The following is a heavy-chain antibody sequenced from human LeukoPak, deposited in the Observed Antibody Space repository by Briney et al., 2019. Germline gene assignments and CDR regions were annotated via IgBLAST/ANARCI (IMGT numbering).Heavy chain of an antibody. CDR3: ARGGDDYYDSSGSIDP. V-gene: IGHV4-31*03. CDR2: IYYSGST. Sequence: PSETLSLTCTVSGGSISSGGYYWSWIRQHPGKGLEWIGYIYYSGSTYSNPPLKSRVTISVDTSKNQFSLKLSSVTAADTAVYYCARGGDDYYDSSGSIDPWGQGTLVTVSS. CDR1: GGSISSGGYY. D-gene: IGHD3-22*01. J-gene: IGHJ5*02.